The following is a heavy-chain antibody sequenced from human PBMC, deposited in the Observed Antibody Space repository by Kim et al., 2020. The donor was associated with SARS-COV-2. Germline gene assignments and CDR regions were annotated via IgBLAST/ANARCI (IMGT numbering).Heavy chain of an antibody. D-gene: IGHD3-22*01. V-gene: IGHV3-30*04. CDR1: GFTFSSYA. J-gene: IGHJ4*02. Sequence: GSLRLSCAASGFTFSSYAMHWVRQAPGKGLEWVAVISYDGSNKYYADSVKGRFTISRDNSKNTLYLQMNSLRAEDTAVYYCARGPYYYDSSGYYPFDYWGQGTLVTVS. CDR2: ISYDGSNK. CDR3: ARGPYYYDSSGYYPFDY.